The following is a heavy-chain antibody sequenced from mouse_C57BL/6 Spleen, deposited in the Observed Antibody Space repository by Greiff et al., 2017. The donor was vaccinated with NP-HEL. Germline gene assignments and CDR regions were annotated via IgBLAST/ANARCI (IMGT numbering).Heavy chain of an antibody. Sequence: EVKVVESGGGLVKPGGSLKLSCAASGFTFSDYGMHWVRQAPEKGLEWVAYISSGSSTIYYADTVKGRFTISRDNAKNTLFLQMTSLRSEDTAMYYCARSSTVVARWYFDVWGTGTTVTVSS. V-gene: IGHV5-17*01. CDR3: ARSSTVVARWYFDV. D-gene: IGHD1-1*01. J-gene: IGHJ1*03. CDR2: ISSGSSTI. CDR1: GFTFSDYG.